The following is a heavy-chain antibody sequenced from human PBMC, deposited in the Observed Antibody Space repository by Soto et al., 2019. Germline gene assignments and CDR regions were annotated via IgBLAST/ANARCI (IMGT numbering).Heavy chain of an antibody. CDR3: ARDTAASGSFDY. V-gene: IGHV3-23*01. J-gene: IGHJ4*02. CDR2: ISGSGGST. CDR1: GFTFSSYS. D-gene: IGHD6-13*01. Sequence: GGSLRLSCAASGFTFSSYSMSWVRQAPGKGLEWVSAISGSGGSTYYADSVKGRFTISRDNAKNSLYLQMNSLRAEDTAFYYCARDTAASGSFDYWGLGTLVTV.